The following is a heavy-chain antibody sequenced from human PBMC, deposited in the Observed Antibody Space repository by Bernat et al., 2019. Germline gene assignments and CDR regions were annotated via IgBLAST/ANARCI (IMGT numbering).Heavy chain of an antibody. CDR3: AALRRYCSGGSCYSSPDY. Sequence: QVQLQESGPGLVKPSQTLSLTCTVSGGSISSGDYYWSWIRQPPGKGLEWIGYIYYIGSTYYNPSLKSRVTISVDTSKNQFSLKLSSVTAADTAVYYCAALRRYCSGGSCYSSPDYWGQGTLVTVSS. CDR2: IYYIGST. V-gene: IGHV4-30-4*01. J-gene: IGHJ4*02. D-gene: IGHD2-15*01. CDR1: GGSISSGDYY.